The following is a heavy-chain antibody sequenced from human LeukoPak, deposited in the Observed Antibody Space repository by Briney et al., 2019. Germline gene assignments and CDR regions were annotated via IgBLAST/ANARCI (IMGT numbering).Heavy chain of an antibody. CDR3: TTRPY. CDR2: IKSKTDGGAT. V-gene: IGHV3-15*01. Sequence: GGSLRLSCAASGFPFSNAWLNWVRQALGKGLEWVGRIKSKTDGGATDYAAPVEGRFRISRDDSGNTLYLQMNSLKPEDTAVYYCTTRPYWGQGTLVTVSS. J-gene: IGHJ4*02. CDR1: GFPFSNAW.